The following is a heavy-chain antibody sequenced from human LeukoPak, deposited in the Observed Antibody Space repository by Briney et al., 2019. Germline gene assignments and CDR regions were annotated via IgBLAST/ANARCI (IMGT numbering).Heavy chain of an antibody. V-gene: IGHV4-61*01. CDR1: GYSISSGYY. CDR2: IYYSGST. CDR3: ARVGERGTHCGDLYYFDY. J-gene: IGHJ4*02. Sequence: PSETLSLTCAVSGYSISSGYYWSWIRQPPGKGLEWIGYIYYSGSTNYNPSLKSRVTISVDTSKNQFSLKLSSVTAADTAVYYCARVGERGTHCGDLYYFDYWGQGTLVTVSS. D-gene: IGHD4-17*01.